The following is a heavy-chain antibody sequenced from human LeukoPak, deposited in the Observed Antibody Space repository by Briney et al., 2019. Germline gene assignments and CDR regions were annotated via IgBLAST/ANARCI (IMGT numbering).Heavy chain of an antibody. CDR3: ARVLTPSPRIIGPHSWYHPNVDY. V-gene: IGHV3-66*02. J-gene: IGHJ4*02. Sequence: GGSLRLSCAASGFTVSNNYMSWVRQAPGKGLEWVSVIYSVSSTYYADSVKGRFTISRDNSKNTLYLQMNSLRAEDTAVYYCARVLTPSPRIIGPHSWYHPNVDYWGQGTLVTVSS. D-gene: IGHD6-13*01. CDR1: GFTVSNNY. CDR2: IYSVSST.